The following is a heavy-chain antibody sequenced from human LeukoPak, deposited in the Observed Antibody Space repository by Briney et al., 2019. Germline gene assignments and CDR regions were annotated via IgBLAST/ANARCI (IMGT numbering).Heavy chain of an antibody. J-gene: IGHJ4*02. CDR1: GYSISSGHY. CDR2: IYHSGNS. D-gene: IGHD3-10*01. CDR3: ARLWFGDFGGIDY. Sequence: SETLSLTCTVSGYSISSGHYWGWIRQPPGKELGWIGSIYHSGNSYYNPSLKSRVTISVDTSKNQFSLKLSSVTGADTAVYYCARLWFGDFGGIDYWGQGIQVTVSS. V-gene: IGHV4-38-2*02.